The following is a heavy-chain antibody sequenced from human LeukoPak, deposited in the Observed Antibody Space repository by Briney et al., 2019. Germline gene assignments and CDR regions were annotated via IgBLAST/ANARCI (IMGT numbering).Heavy chain of an antibody. Sequence: GGSLRLSCAASAFTLSTYAMSWVRQAPGKGLEWVSGISAGKGNTYYADSVKGRFIISRDNTKNMLFLQMNSLRAEDTAVYYCARDPYDYVWGSSYYYYYMDVWGKGTTVTISS. D-gene: IGHD3-16*01. CDR3: ARDPYDYVWGSSYYYYYMDV. CDR1: AFTLSTYA. V-gene: IGHV3-23*01. J-gene: IGHJ6*03. CDR2: ISAGKGNT.